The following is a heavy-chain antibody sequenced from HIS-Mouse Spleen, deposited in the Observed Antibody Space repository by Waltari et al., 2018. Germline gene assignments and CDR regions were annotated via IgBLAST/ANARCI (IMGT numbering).Heavy chain of an antibody. J-gene: IGHJ4*02. V-gene: IGHV4-39*07. Sequence: QLQLQESGPGLVKPLETLSLTCTVSGGSISSSSYYWGWIRQPPGKGLEWIGSIYYSGSTYDNPSLKSRVTISVETSKNQFSLKLSSVTAADTAVYYCARDPRWNDGIDYWGQGTLVTVSS. D-gene: IGHD1-1*01. CDR3: ARDPRWNDGIDY. CDR2: IYYSGST. CDR1: GGSISSSSYY.